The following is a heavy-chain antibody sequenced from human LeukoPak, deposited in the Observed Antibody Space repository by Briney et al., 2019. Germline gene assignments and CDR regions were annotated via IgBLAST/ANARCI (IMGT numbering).Heavy chain of an antibody. CDR1: GGSFSGYY. V-gene: IGHV4-34*01. CDR3: ARGRNYLRDGMDV. CDR2: INHSGST. Sequence: KASETLSLTCAVYGGSFSGYYWSWIRQPLGKGLEWIGEINHSGSTNYNPSLKSRVTISVDTSKNQFSLKLSSVTAADTAVYYCARGRNYLRDGMDVWGQGTTVTVSS. J-gene: IGHJ6*02. D-gene: IGHD1-7*01.